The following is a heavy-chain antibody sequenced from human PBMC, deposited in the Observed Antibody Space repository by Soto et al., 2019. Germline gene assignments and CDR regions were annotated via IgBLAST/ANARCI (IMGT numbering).Heavy chain of an antibody. CDR2: IIPIFGTA. Sequence: SVKVSCKASGYTFTSYGISWVRQAPGQGLEWMGGIIPIFGTANYAQKFQGRVTITADESTSTAYMELSSLRSEDTAVYYCARVAYGDYGYWGQGTLVTVSS. J-gene: IGHJ4*02. CDR3: ARVAYGDYGY. CDR1: GYTFTSYG. V-gene: IGHV1-69*13. D-gene: IGHD4-17*01.